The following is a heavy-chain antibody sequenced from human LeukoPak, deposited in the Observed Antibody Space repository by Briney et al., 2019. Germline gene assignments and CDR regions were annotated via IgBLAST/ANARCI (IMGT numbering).Heavy chain of an antibody. CDR1: GYTFTSYD. J-gene: IGHJ5*02. CDR3: ASCGYSGYDCFWFDP. D-gene: IGHD5-12*01. Sequence: ASVKVSCKASGYTFTSYDINWVRQATGQGLEWMGWMNPNSGNTGYAQKFQGRVTMTRDTSISTAYMELSRLRSDDTAVYYCASCGYSGYDCFWFDPWGQGTLVTVSS. V-gene: IGHV1-8*01. CDR2: MNPNSGNT.